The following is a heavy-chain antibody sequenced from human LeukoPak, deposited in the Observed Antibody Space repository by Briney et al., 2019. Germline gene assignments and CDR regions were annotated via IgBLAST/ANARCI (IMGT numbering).Heavy chain of an antibody. CDR1: GGSISSYY. CDR3: ARRTRDGYNSYYGMDV. Sequence: SETLSLTCTVSGGSISSYYWSWIRQPPGKGLEWIGYIYYSGSTNYNPSLKRRVTISVDTSKNQFSLKLSSVTAADTAVYYCARRTRDGYNSYYGMDVWGQGTTVTVSS. CDR2: IYYSGST. J-gene: IGHJ6*02. V-gene: IGHV4-59*08. D-gene: IGHD5-24*01.